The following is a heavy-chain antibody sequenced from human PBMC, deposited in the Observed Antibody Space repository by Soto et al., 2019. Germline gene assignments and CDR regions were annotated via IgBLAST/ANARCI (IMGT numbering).Heavy chain of an antibody. J-gene: IGHJ4*02. CDR1: GFSFSNYA. D-gene: IGHD6-19*01. Sequence: PGGSLRISCKTSGFSFSNYAMSWVRQAPGKGLEWVSAITSRADSTYSADSVKGRFTISRDNSQSTLYLQMTGLRAEDTAVYFCAKDRASGWYSAFDYWGQGALVTVSS. V-gene: IGHV3-23*01. CDR2: ITSRADST. CDR3: AKDRASGWYSAFDY.